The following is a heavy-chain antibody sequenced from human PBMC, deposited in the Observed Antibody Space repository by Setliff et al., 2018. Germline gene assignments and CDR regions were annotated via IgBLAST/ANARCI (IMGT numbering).Heavy chain of an antibody. V-gene: IGHV4-4*08. Sequence: SETLSLTCSVSGGSVNRDYWSWIRQPPGKGLEWIGYIYSSGSTNYNPSLKSRVTISVDTSTNQLSLELRSVTAADTAVYYCAREPTRTGGFYYLDVWGEGTTVTVSS. J-gene: IGHJ6*03. CDR1: GGSVNRDY. D-gene: IGHD2-2*01. CDR3: AREPTRTGGFYYLDV. CDR2: IYSSGST.